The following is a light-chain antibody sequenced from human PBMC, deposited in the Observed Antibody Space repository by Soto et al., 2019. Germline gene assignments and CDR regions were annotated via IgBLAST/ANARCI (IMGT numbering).Light chain of an antibody. CDR2: DVS. CDR3: TSSTSSSTVV. Sequence: QSVLTQPASVSGSPGQSITISCTGTSSDIGAYNYVSWYQQHPGKVPKLMIYDVSNRPSGVSYRFSASKSGNTASLTISGLQAEDEADYYCTSSTSSSTVVFGGGTKLTVL. CDR1: SSDIGAYNY. J-gene: IGLJ2*01. V-gene: IGLV2-14*01.